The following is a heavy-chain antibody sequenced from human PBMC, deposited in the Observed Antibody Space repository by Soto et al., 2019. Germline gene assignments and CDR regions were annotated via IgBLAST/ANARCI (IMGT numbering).Heavy chain of an antibody. CDR2: IYSGGST. J-gene: IGHJ6*02. D-gene: IGHD5-18*01. Sequence: PGGSLRLSCAASGFTVSSNYMSWVRQAPGKGLEWVSVIYSGGSTYYADSVKGRFTISRDNSKNTLYLQMNSLRAEDTAVYYCARDKRRYSYGLEYYGMDVWGQGTTVTVSS. CDR3: ARDKRRYSYGLEYYGMDV. CDR1: GFTVSSNY. V-gene: IGHV3-53*01.